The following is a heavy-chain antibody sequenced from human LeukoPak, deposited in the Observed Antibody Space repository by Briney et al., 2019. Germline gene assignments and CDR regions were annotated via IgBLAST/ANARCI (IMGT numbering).Heavy chain of an antibody. V-gene: IGHV1-2*02. CDR1: GYTFTGYY. J-gene: IGHJ4*02. CDR2: INPNSGGT. Sequence: ASVKVSCKASGYTFTGYYMRWVRQAPGQGLGWMGWINPNSGGTNYAQKFQGRVIMTRDTSISTAYMELSRLRSDDTAVYYCARLYPVAGKAGRIKIDYWGQGTLVTVSS. CDR3: ARLYPVAGKAGRIKIDY. D-gene: IGHD6-19*01.